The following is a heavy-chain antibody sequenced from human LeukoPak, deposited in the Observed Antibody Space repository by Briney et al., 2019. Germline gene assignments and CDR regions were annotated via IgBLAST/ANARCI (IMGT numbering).Heavy chain of an antibody. J-gene: IGHJ5*02. CDR2: FDPEDGET. V-gene: IGHV1-24*01. CDR3: ATIIPGYCSGGSCYSGSPRWFDP. CDR1: GYTLTELS. Sequence: RASVKVSCKVSGYTLTELSMHWVRQAPGKGLEWMGGFDPEDGETIYAQKFQGRVTMTEDTSTDTAYMELSSLRSEDTAVYYCATIIPGYCSGGSCYSGSPRWFDPWGQGTLVTVSS. D-gene: IGHD2-15*01.